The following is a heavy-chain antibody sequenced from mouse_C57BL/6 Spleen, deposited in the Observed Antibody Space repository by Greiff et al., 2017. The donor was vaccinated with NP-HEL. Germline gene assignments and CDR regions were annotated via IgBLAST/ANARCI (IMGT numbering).Heavy chain of an antibody. J-gene: IGHJ1*03. Sequence: QVQLKESGPGLVQPSQSLSITCTVSGFSLTSYGVHWVRQSPGKGLEWLGVIWSGGSTDYNAAFISRLSISKDNSKSQVFIKMNRVQADDTAIYYCAKMEYAPVVWGTGTAVTVSS. D-gene: IGHD2-10*02. CDR2: IWSGGST. CDR1: GFSLTSYG. CDR3: AKMEYAPVV. V-gene: IGHV2-2*01.